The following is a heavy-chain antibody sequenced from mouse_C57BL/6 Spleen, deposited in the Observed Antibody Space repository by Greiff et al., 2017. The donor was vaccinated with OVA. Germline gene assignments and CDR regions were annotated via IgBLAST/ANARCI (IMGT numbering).Heavy chain of an antibody. D-gene: IGHD2-4*01. CDR2: IYPGDGDT. J-gene: IGHJ4*01. CDR3: ARSMITTLMDY. CDR1: GYAFSSYW. Sequence: QVQLQQSGAELVKPGASVKISCKASGYAFSSYWMNWVKQRPGKGLEWIGQIYPGDGDTNYNGKFKGKATLTADKSSSTAYMQLSSLTSEDSAVYFCARSMITTLMDYWGQGTSVTVSS. V-gene: IGHV1-80*01.